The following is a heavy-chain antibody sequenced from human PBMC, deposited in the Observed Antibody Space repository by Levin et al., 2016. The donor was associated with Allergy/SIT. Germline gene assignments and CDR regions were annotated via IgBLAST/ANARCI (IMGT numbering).Heavy chain of an antibody. CDR1: GFTFSSYA. CDR2: ISGSGGST. CDR3: ANGYSYGTPSDY. D-gene: IGHD5-18*01. Sequence: SCAASGFTFSSYAMSWVRQAPGKGLEWVSAISGSGGSTHYADSVKGRFTISRDNSKNTLYLQMNSLRAEDTAVYYCANGYSYGTPSDYWGQGTLVTVSS. J-gene: IGHJ4*02. V-gene: IGHV3-23*01.